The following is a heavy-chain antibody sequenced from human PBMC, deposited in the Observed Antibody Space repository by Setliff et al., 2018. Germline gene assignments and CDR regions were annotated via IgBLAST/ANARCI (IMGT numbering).Heavy chain of an antibody. CDR3: ATGHYRSSSG. D-gene: IGHD6-6*01. J-gene: IGHJ4*02. CDR1: GVTVSDAW. CDR2: IKSKTDGGTT. Sequence: GGSLRLSCAASGVTVSDAWMGWVRQTPGKGLDWVGRIKSKTDGGTTDYAAPVKGRFTISRDDSKNTLYLQMNSLKTEDTAVYYCATGHYRSSSGWGQGTLVTVSS. V-gene: IGHV3-15*01.